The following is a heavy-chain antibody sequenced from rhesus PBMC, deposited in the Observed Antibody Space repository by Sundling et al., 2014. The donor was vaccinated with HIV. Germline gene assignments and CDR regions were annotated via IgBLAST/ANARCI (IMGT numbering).Heavy chain of an antibody. CDR1: GGSISSYYF. CDR3: ARDRGSFGSFDF. J-gene: IGHJ4*01. V-gene: IGHV4-73*01. D-gene: IGHD1-44*01. CDR2: IYANTAST. Sequence: QVKLQQWGEGLVKPSETLSLTCAVYGGSISSYYFWNWIRQPPGKGLEWIGYIYANTASTNYNPSLNNRVTISKDTSKNQFSLKLSSVTAADTAVYYCARDRGSFGSFDFWGQGVLVTVSS.